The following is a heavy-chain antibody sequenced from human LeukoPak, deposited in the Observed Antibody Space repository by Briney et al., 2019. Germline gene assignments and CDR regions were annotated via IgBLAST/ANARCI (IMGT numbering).Heavy chain of an antibody. CDR2: IKQDGSEK. V-gene: IGHV3-7*01. Sequence: PGGSLRLSCVASGFPFSAFAMTWVRQAPGKGLEWVANIKQDGSEKYYVDSVKGRFTISRDNAKNSLYLQMNSLRAEDTAVYYCARASGGITIFGVVSYWGQRSLVTVSS. D-gene: IGHD3-3*01. J-gene: IGHJ4*02. CDR1: GFPFSAFA. CDR3: ARASGGITIFGVVSY.